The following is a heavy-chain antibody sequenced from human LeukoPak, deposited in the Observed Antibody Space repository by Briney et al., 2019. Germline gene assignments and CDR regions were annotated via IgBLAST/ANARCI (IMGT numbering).Heavy chain of an antibody. Sequence: GGSLRLSCAASGFTFSSYSMNWVRQAPGKGLEWVSSISSSSSYIYYADSVKGRFTISRDNAKNSLYLQMNSLRAEDTAVYYCARDGFSSSRGAFDIWGQGTMVTVSS. J-gene: IGHJ3*02. V-gene: IGHV3-21*01. CDR3: ARDGFSSSRGAFDI. CDR2: ISSSSSYI. D-gene: IGHD6-6*01. CDR1: GFTFSSYS.